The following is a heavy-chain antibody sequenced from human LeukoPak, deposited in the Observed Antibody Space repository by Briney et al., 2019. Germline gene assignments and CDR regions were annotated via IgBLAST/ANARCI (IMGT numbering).Heavy chain of an antibody. CDR2: VSGSASNT. J-gene: IGHJ4*02. CDR1: GFTFSNYA. D-gene: IGHD4-17*01. V-gene: IGHV3-23*01. Sequence: GGSLRLSCAASGFTFSNYAMSWVRQAPGKGPEWVSTVSGSASNTYYADSVKGRFTISRDNSKTTLYLQMHSLRADDTAVYYCAKGFQTYGELSFDVWGQGTLVAVSS. CDR3: AKGFQTYGELSFDV.